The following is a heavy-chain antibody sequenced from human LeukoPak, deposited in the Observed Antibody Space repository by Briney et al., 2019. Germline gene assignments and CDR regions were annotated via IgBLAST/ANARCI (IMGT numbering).Heavy chain of an antibody. CDR3: AKKGLVGTTDLRAFDY. CDR1: GFTFSNYA. CDR2: ISSGGSGI. D-gene: IGHD1-26*01. Sequence: GGSLRLSCTASGFTFSNYAMSWVRQASGKGLEWVSGISSGGSGIYYADSVKGRFTISRDNSKNTLYLQMNSLRAEDTAVYYCAKKGLVGTTDLRAFDYWGQGILVTVSS. J-gene: IGHJ4*02. V-gene: IGHV3-23*01.